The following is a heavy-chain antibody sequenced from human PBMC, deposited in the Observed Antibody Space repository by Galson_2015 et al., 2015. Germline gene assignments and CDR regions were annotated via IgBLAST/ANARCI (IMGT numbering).Heavy chain of an antibody. V-gene: IGHV3-7*05. CDR1: GFTFSSYW. Sequence: SLRLSCAASGFTFSSYWMSWVRQAPGKGLEWVANIKQDGSEKYYVDSVKGRFTISRDNAKNSLYLQMNSLRAEDTAVYYCARDEGQWLRLVLRSLGPWHPGHCLLRELLRITMIRPRHDAFDIWGQGTMVTVSS. CDR2: IKQDGSEK. D-gene: IGHD3-22*01. J-gene: IGHJ3*02. CDR3: ARDEGQWLRLVLRSLGPWHPGHCLLRELLRITMIRPRHDAFDI.